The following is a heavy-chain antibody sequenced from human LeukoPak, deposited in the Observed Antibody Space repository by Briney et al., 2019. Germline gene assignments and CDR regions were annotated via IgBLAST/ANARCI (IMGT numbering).Heavy chain of an antibody. J-gene: IGHJ4*02. CDR3: APTPPYGSAYTGYFDY. CDR2: INPNSGGT. V-gene: IGHV1-2*02. D-gene: IGHD6-25*01. CDR1: GYTFTGYY. Sequence: ASVKVSCKASGYTFTGYYMHWVRQAPGQGLEWMGWINPNSGGTNYAQKFQGRVTMTRDTSISTAYMELTWLRSDDTAVYYCAPTPPYGSAYTGYFDYWGQGTLVTVSS.